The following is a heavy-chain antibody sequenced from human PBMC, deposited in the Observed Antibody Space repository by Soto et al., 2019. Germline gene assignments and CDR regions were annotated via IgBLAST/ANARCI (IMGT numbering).Heavy chain of an antibody. V-gene: IGHV3-7*01. CDR2: IIKDGSEK. D-gene: IGHD3-10*01. J-gene: IGHJ4*02. CDR1: GFTFSNYW. CDR3: ARAPGEGRVAHFAY. Sequence: PGGSLRLSCAASGFTFSNYWMTWVRQAPGKGLEWVANIIKDGSEKSYVDSVKGRFTVSRADSESTVFLQLNNLRPDDTAVFYCARAPGEGRVAHFAYWGQGTLVTV.